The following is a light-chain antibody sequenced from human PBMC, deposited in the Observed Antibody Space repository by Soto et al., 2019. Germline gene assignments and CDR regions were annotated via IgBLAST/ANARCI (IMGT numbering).Light chain of an antibody. CDR2: GAS. V-gene: IGKV3D-15*01. CDR1: QSVASSY. Sequence: EIVMTQSPVTLSLSPGDIATLSCSASQSVASSYLAWFQQKPGQAPRLLIYGASNRATGIPDRFSGSGSGTEFTLTISSLQSEDFGVYYCQKYNNWPRKFGQGTKVDIK. J-gene: IGKJ1*01. CDR3: QKYNNWPRK.